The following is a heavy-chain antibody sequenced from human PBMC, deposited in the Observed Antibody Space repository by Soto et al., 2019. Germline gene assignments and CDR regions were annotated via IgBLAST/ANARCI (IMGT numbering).Heavy chain of an antibody. V-gene: IGHV3-30-3*01. Sequence: QVQLVESGGGVVQPGRSLRLSCAASGFTFSSYAMHWVRQAPGKGLEWVAVISYDGSNKYYADSVKCRFTISRDNSKNTLYLQMNSLRAEDTAVYYCARPNRHYYYYGMDVWGQGTTVTVSS. J-gene: IGHJ6*02. CDR1: GFTFSSYA. D-gene: IGHD7-27*01. CDR3: ARPNRHYYYYGMDV. CDR2: ISYDGSNK.